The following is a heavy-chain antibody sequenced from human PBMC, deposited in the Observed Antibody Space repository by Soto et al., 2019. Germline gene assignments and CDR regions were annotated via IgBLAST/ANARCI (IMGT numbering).Heavy chain of an antibody. Sequence: EVQLVESGGGLVKPGGALRLSCAASGFTFSNAWMSWVRQAPGKGLELVGRIKSKTDGRTPDYAAPVKGRFTISRDDSKNTLYLQMNSLNTEDTAVYYCTTAIVVVPAAIYNWFDPWGQGTLVTVSS. D-gene: IGHD2-2*01. V-gene: IGHV3-15*01. J-gene: IGHJ5*02. CDR1: GFTFSNAW. CDR3: TTAIVVVPAAIYNWFDP. CDR2: IKSKTDGRTP.